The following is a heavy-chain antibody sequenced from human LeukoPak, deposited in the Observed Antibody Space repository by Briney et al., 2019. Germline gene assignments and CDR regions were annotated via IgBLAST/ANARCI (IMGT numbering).Heavy chain of an antibody. J-gene: IGHJ4*02. CDR1: GFTVSSNY. V-gene: IGHV3-53*01. Sequence: PGGSLRLSCAASGFTVSSNYMSWVRQAPGKGLEWVSVIYSGGSTYYADSVKGRFTISRDNSKNTLYLQMNSLRAEDTAVYYCAKAVYGFVYFDYWGQGTLVTVSS. CDR2: IYSGGST. D-gene: IGHD3-10*01. CDR3: AKAVYGFVYFDY.